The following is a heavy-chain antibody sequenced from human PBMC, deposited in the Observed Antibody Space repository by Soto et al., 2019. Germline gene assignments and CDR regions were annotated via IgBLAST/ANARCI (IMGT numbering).Heavy chain of an antibody. CDR2: ISSSSSTI. V-gene: IGHV3-48*02. D-gene: IGHD2-15*01. Sequence: EVQLVESGGGLVQPGGSLRLSCAASGFTFSSYSMNWVRQAPGKGLEWVSYISSSSSTIYYADSVKGRFTISRDNAKNSLYLQMNSLRDEDTAVYYCARDIVVVVAAPNWFDPWGQGTLVTVSS. CDR1: GFTFSSYS. CDR3: ARDIVVVVAAPNWFDP. J-gene: IGHJ5*02.